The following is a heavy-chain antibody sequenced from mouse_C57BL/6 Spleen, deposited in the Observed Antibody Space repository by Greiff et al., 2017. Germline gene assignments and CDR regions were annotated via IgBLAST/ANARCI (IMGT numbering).Heavy chain of an antibody. J-gene: IGHJ4*01. CDR2: ISYDGSN. Sequence: EVHLVESGPGLVKPSQSLSLTCSVTGYSITSGYYWNWIRQFPGNKLEWMGYISYDGSNNYNPSLKNRISITRDTSKNQFFLKLNSVTTEDTATYYCARGGYYAMDYWGQGTSVTVSS. CDR3: ARGGYYAMDY. V-gene: IGHV3-6*01. CDR1: GYSITSGYY.